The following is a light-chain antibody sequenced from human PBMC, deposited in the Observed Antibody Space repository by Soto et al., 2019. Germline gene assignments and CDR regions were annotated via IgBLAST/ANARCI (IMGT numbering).Light chain of an antibody. V-gene: IGLV1-40*01. CDR1: SSNIGAGYD. CDR2: GNT. Sequence: QSVLTQPPSVSGAPGRGVTISCTGSSSNIGAGYDVAWYQQLPGTAPKVLMYGNTNRPSGVPDRITGSKSGTSASLAITGLQAEDEADYYCQSYDSSVSGNVVFGGGTKLTVL. CDR3: QSYDSSVSGNVV. J-gene: IGLJ2*01.